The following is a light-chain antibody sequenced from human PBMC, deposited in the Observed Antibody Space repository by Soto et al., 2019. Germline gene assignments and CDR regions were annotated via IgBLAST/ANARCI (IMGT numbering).Light chain of an antibody. CDR3: QHYNSYPWT. CDR1: QTINNW. J-gene: IGKJ1*01. CDR2: HAS. Sequence: DIQMTQSPSTLSASIGDRVTITCRASQTINNWLAWYQQKPGKAPNLLIYHASNLETGVPSRFSGSAFGTEFTLTISSLQPDDFATYYCQHYNSYPWTFGXGPKVDIK. V-gene: IGKV1-5*01.